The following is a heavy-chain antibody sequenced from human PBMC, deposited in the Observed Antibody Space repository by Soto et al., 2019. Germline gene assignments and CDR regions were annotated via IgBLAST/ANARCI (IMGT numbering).Heavy chain of an antibody. Sequence: GASVKVSCMASGYTFTSYGISWVRQAPGQGLEWMGWISAYNGNTNYAQKLQGRVTMTTDTSTSTAYMELRSLRSDDTAVYYCARDPRYYYDSSSHWFDPWGQGTLVTVSS. J-gene: IGHJ5*02. D-gene: IGHD3-22*01. CDR2: ISAYNGNT. CDR1: GYTFTSYG. V-gene: IGHV1-18*01. CDR3: ARDPRYYYDSSSHWFDP.